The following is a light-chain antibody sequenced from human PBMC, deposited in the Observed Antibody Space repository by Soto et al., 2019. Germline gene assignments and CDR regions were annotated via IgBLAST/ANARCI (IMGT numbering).Light chain of an antibody. V-gene: IGKV1-39*01. CDR2: AAS. J-gene: IGKJ1*01. Sequence: DIQMTQSPSSLSASVGDTVTITCRASQNIRSCLNWYQHKPGKAPNLLFYAASSLQSGVPSRFSGSGSGTHFTLTISSLQPEDFATYYCQQSYTTPWTFGQGTKVDIK. CDR1: QNIRSC. CDR3: QQSYTTPWT.